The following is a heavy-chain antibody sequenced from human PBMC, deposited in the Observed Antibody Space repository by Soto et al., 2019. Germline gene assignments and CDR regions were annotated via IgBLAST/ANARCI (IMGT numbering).Heavy chain of an antibody. CDR1: GGTFSSYT. D-gene: IGHD3-10*01. Sequence: QVQLVQSGAEVKKPGSSVKVSCKASGGTFSSYTISWVRQAPGQGLEWMGRIIPILGIANYAQKFQGRVTITADKSTSTAYRELSRLRSEDTAVYYCARDYYGSGSYSTNYGMDVWGQGTPVTVSS. CDR3: ARDYYGSGSYSTNYGMDV. J-gene: IGHJ6*02. V-gene: IGHV1-69*08. CDR2: IIPILGIA.